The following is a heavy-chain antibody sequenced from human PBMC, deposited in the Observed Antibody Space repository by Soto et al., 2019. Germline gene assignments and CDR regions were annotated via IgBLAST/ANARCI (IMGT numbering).Heavy chain of an antibody. CDR3: ARHPRRYYYDSSGSPEDAFDI. V-gene: IGHV4-39*01. D-gene: IGHD3-22*01. CDR2: IYYSGST. CDR1: GGSISSSSYY. J-gene: IGHJ3*02. Sequence: SETLSLTCTVSGGSISSSSYYWGWIRQPPGKGLEWIGSIYYSGSTYYNPSLKSRVTISVDTSKNQFSLKLSSVTAADTAVYYCARHPRRYYYDSSGSPEDAFDIWGKGTMVTVSS.